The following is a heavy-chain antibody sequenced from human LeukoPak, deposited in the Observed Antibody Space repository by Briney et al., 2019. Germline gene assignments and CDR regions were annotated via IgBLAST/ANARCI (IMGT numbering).Heavy chain of an antibody. D-gene: IGHD3-10*01. CDR2: LSGSGGST. Sequence: GGSLRLSCAASGFTFSSCGMSWVRQAPGKGLEWVSALSGSGGSTFYADSVKGRFTISRDNSKNTLYLQINRLRAEDTAVYYCAKGGAVSSKSITMIRGTRRYYYYMDVWGKGTTVTISS. CDR3: AKGGAVSSKSITMIRGTRRYYYYMDV. CDR1: GFTFSSCG. V-gene: IGHV3-23*01. J-gene: IGHJ6*03.